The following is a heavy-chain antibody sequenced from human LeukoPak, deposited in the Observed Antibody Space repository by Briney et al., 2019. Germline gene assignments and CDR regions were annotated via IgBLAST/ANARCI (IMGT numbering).Heavy chain of an antibody. CDR2: IYYSGST. J-gene: IGHJ3*02. Sequence: SETLSLTCTVSGGSISSYYWSWIRQPPGKGLEWIGYIYYSGSTNYNPSLKSRVTISVDTSKNQFSLKLSSVAAADTAVYYCARAFDSSSWYGGNAFDIWGQGTMVTVSS. CDR3: ARAFDSSSWYGGNAFDI. D-gene: IGHD6-13*01. V-gene: IGHV4-59*01. CDR1: GGSISSYY.